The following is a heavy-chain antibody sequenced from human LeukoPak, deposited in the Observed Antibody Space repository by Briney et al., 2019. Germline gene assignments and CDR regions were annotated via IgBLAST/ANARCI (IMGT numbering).Heavy chain of an antibody. J-gene: IGHJ5*02. CDR1: GYTFSDYY. CDR3: ARDGCSSTTNCDENNWFDP. D-gene: IGHD2/OR15-2a*01. Sequence: GASVKVSCKASGYTFSDYYMDWVRQAPGQGLEWMGVINPSGGRKRYAQKFQGRVTMTRDMSTSQVDMEVSSLRSEDTAVYYCARDGCSSTTNCDENNWFDPWGQGTLVIVSS. CDR2: INPSGGRK. V-gene: IGHV1-46*01.